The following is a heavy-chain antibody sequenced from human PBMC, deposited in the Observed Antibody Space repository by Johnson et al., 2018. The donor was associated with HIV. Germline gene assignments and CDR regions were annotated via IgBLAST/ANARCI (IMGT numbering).Heavy chain of an antibody. CDR3: AKDLPSGWDGGDAFDI. CDR2: IQYDGSNK. Sequence: QMLLVESGGGVVQPGGSLRLSCAVSGFTFSSYGMHWVRQAPGKGLEWVAFIQYDGSNKYYADSVKGRFTISRDNSKNTLYLQMNSLRPEDTAVYYCAKDLPSGWDGGDAFDIWGQGTMVIVSS. CDR1: GFTFSSYG. D-gene: IGHD6-19*01. V-gene: IGHV3-30*02. J-gene: IGHJ3*02.